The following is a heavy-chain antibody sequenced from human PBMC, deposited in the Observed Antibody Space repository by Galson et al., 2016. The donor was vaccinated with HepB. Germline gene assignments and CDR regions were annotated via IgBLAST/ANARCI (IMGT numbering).Heavy chain of an antibody. CDR2: ISGYNGNT. CDR3: ARGRILLSDY. J-gene: IGHJ4*01. Sequence: SVKVSCKASGYTFTSYGISWVRQAPGQGLEWVGWISGYNGNTKYTQKLQGRVTMTTDTSTSTAYMELRSLRSDDTAVYYCARGRILLSDYWGPGTLVTVSS. V-gene: IGHV1-18*01. D-gene: IGHD2-21*01. CDR1: GYTFTSYG.